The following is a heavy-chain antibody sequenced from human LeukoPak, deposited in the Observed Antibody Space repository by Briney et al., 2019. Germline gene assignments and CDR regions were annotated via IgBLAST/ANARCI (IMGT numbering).Heavy chain of an antibody. Sequence: GESLKISCKGSGYSFTSYWIGWVRQMPGKGLEWMGIIYPGDSDTRYSPSFQGQVTISADKSISTAYLQWSSPKASDTAMYYCARGPLPAGIAAAEWFDYWGQGTLVTVSS. J-gene: IGHJ4*02. D-gene: IGHD6-13*01. CDR1: GYSFTSYW. V-gene: IGHV5-51*01. CDR3: ARGPLPAGIAAAEWFDY. CDR2: IYPGDSDT.